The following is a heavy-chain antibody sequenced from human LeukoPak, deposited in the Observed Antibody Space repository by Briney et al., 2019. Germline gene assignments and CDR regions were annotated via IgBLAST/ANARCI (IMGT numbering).Heavy chain of an antibody. CDR3: ARGDDILPGYQN. J-gene: IGHJ4*02. D-gene: IGHD3-9*01. Sequence: SQTLSLTCAVSGGSISSGGYSWSWIRQPPGKGLEWIGYIYHSGSTYYNPSLKSRVTISVDRSKNQFSLKLSAVTAAATAVYYCARGDDILPGYQNWGQGTLVTVSS. V-gene: IGHV4-30-2*01. CDR2: IYHSGST. CDR1: GGSISSGGYS.